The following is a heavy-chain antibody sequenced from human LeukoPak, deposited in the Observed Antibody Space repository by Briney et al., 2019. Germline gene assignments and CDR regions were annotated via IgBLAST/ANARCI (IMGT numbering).Heavy chain of an antibody. Sequence: GGSLRLSCAASGFTFSSYGMHWVRQAPGKGPEWVAVIWYDGSNKYYADSVKGRFTISRDNSKNTLYLQMNSLRAEDTAVYYCASSGIVGATEAFDIWGQGTMVTVSS. J-gene: IGHJ3*02. D-gene: IGHD1-26*01. CDR3: ASSGIVGATEAFDI. CDR1: GFTFSSYG. CDR2: IWYDGSNK. V-gene: IGHV3-33*01.